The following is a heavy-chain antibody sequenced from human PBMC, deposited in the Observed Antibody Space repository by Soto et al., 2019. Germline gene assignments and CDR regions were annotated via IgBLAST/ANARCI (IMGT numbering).Heavy chain of an antibody. CDR3: ALHSRSDRAGST. D-gene: IGHD2-15*01. J-gene: IGHJ4*02. CDR1: GFTFSAYW. Sequence: PGGSLRLSCAASGFTFSAYWMSWVRQAPGKGLEWVAAIKQDGSQKNYVDSVKGRFTISRDNAENSLYLQMNSLRAEDTAVYYCALHSRSDRAGSTRGQGTLVTVSS. CDR2: IKQDGSQK. V-gene: IGHV3-7*05.